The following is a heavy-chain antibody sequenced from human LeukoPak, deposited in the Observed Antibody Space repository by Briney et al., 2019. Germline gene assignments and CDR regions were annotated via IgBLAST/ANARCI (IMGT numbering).Heavy chain of an antibody. J-gene: IGHJ4*02. V-gene: IGHV3-74*01. Sequence: GGSLRLSCAVSGFTFSNFWMHWVRQALGKGLVWVSRINTDGSTTTYADSVKGRFTISRDNAKNTLYLQMNSLRAEDTAIYYCTKDLTGYYDYWGQGTLVSVSS. CDR2: INTDGSTT. D-gene: IGHD3-9*01. CDR1: GFTFSNFW. CDR3: TKDLTGYYDY.